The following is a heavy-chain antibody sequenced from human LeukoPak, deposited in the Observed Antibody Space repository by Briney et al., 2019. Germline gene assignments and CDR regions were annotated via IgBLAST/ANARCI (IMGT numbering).Heavy chain of an antibody. V-gene: IGHV3-30*02. Sequence: PGGSLRLSCAASGFTFSRLGMQWVRQAPGKGLEWVAVIHNDGTQGQYADSVKGRFTTSKDNSQNTLYLQMNNLRDDDTAVYYCAKEGDEFRGYLDVWGKGTTVTVSS. CDR3: AKEGDEFRGYLDV. CDR2: IHNDGTQG. J-gene: IGHJ6*03. D-gene: IGHD3-16*01. CDR1: GFTFSRLG.